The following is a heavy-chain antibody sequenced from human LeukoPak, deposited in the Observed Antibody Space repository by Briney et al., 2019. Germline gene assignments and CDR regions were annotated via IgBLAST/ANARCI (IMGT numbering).Heavy chain of an antibody. V-gene: IGHV4-61*02. CDR2: IYSSGST. D-gene: IGHD5-12*01. Sequence: SQTLSLTCTVSGGSITSGSYYWSWIRQPAGKGLEWIGRIYSSGSTNYNPSLKSRVTMSVDTSKNQFSLKLSSVTAADTAVYYCARTTEGYAGGPGYSYSYHMDVWGKRTTVTISS. CDR3: ARTTEGYAGGPGYSYSYHMDV. J-gene: IGHJ6*03. CDR1: GGSITSGSYY.